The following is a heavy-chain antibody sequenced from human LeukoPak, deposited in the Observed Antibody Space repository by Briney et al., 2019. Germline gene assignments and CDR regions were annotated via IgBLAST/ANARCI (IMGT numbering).Heavy chain of an antibody. CDR2: ISSSGST. D-gene: IGHD2-15*01. J-gene: IGHJ3*02. CDR3: TILVVDDSDAFEI. Sequence: SETLSLTCSVSGGSISSSHYYWNWVRQPAGKGLEWIGRISSSGSTTYSPSLQSRVTMSVGTSNNHFSLRLTSVTAADTALYFCTILVVDDSDAFEIWGQGTMVTVSS. CDR1: GGSISSSHYY. V-gene: IGHV4-61*02.